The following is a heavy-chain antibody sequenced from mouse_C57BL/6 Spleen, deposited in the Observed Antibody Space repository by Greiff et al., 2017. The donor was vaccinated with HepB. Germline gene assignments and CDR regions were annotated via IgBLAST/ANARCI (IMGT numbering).Heavy chain of an antibody. CDR1: GYTFTSYW. V-gene: IGHV1-64*01. CDR2: IHPNSGST. Sequence: QVQLQQPGAELVKPGASVKLSCKASGYTFTSYWMHWVKQRPGQGLEWIGMIHPNSGSTNYNEKFKSKATLTVDKSSSTAYMQLSSLTSEDSAVYYCARFPNDDYGGDYWGQGTTLTVSS. J-gene: IGHJ2*01. D-gene: IGHD2-4*01. CDR3: ARFPNDDYGGDY.